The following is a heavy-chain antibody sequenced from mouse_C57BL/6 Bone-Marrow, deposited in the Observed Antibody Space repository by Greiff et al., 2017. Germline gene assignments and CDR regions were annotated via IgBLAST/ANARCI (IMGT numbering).Heavy chain of an antibody. Sequence: QVQLQQSGAELARPGASVKMSCKASGYTFTSYTMHWVKQRPGQGLEWIGYINPSSGYTKYNQKFKDKATLTADKSSSTAYMQLSSLTSEDSAVYYCARQWYYGSSYVLDYFDYWGQGTTLTVSS. D-gene: IGHD1-1*01. CDR1: GYTFTSYT. V-gene: IGHV1-4*01. CDR2: INPSSGYT. J-gene: IGHJ2*01. CDR3: ARQWYYGSSYVLDYFDY.